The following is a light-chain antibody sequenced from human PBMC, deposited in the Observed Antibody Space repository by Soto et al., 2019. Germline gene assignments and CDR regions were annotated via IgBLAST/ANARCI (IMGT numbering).Light chain of an antibody. CDR3: QQYGTPPPST. CDR1: QSVSSSY. J-gene: IGKJ5*01. Sequence: EIVLTQSPGTLSLSPGERATLSCRASQSVSSSYLAWYQQKPGQAPRLLINGASSSATGIPDRFSGSGSGTDFSLTISRLEPEDFAVYYCQQYGTPPPSTFGQGTRLEIK. V-gene: IGKV3-20*01. CDR2: GAS.